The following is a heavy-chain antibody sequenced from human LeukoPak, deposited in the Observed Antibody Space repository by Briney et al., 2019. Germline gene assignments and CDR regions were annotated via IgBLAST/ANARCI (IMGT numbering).Heavy chain of an antibody. CDR1: GGSISSSSYY. CDR3: ARFSPIAAALGVAFDY. D-gene: IGHD6-13*01. J-gene: IGHJ4*02. Sequence: SETLSLTCTVSGGSISSSSYYWGWIRQPPGKGLEWIGSIYYSGSTYYNPSLKSRVTIPVDTSKNQFSLKLSSVTAADTAVYYCARFSPIAAALGVAFDYWGQGTLVTVSS. CDR2: IYYSGST. V-gene: IGHV4-39*07.